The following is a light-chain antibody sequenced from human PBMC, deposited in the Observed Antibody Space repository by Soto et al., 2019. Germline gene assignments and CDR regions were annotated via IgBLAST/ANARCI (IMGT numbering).Light chain of an antibody. J-gene: IGKJ5*01. V-gene: IGKV3D-20*02. CDR1: QSVSSSY. CDR3: QQRSNWPS. Sequence: EIVLTQSPGTLSLSPGDGATLSCRASQSVSSSYLAWYQQKPGQAPRLLIYGASNRATGIPARFSGSGSGTDFTLTISSLEPEDFAVYYCQQRSNWPSFGQGTRLEIK. CDR2: GAS.